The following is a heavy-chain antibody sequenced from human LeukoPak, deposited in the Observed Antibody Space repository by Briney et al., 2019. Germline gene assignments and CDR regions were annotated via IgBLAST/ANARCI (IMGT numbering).Heavy chain of an antibody. D-gene: IGHD2-2*01. CDR3: ARDPAVMPNYVEIPAHAGFDS. CDR2: INPKSCDT. V-gene: IGHV1-2*02. Sequence: DSVKVPCKASGYTFTDYYIHWMRQAPGQGLEWMGWINPKSCDTNYAQKFQGRVTMTRDTSIRTAYMELSGLTSDDTSVYYCARDPAVMPNYVEIPAHAGFDSWGLGILVTVSS. J-gene: IGHJ4*02. CDR1: GYTFTDYY.